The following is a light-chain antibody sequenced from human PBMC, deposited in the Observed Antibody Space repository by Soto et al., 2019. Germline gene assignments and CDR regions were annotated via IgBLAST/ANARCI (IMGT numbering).Light chain of an antibody. CDR2: RNN. CDR3: AAWDDSLIGFYV. J-gene: IGLJ1*01. Sequence: QTVVTQPPSASATPGQRVTISCSGSSSNIGSNYVYWYQQLPGTAPKVLIYRNNQRPSGVPDRFSGSKSGTSASLAISGLLSEDEADYYCAAWDDSLIGFYVFGIGTKLTVL. CDR1: SSNIGSNY. V-gene: IGLV1-47*01.